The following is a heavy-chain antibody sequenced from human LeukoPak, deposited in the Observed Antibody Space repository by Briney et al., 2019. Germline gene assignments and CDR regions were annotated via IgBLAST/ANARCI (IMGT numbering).Heavy chain of an antibody. CDR3: TRRGDGYGGMTARYFQH. Sequence: GGSLRLSCAATGSISTRDWMSWGRQVPGKGLEGVANIKQDGSRQYYLDSVEGRFTISRDNAKNSLYLQMNSLRVEDTAVYYCTRRGDGYGGMTARYFQHWGQGTLVTVSS. V-gene: IGHV3-7*03. J-gene: IGHJ1*01. CDR2: IKQDGSRQ. D-gene: IGHD4-23*01. CDR1: GSISTRDW.